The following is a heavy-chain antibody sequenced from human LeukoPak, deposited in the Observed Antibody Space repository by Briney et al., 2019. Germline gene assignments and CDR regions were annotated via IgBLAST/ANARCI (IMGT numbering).Heavy chain of an antibody. CDR2: ISSSGYTI. CDR3: ARDQNGGAFDY. Sequence: PGGSLRLSCVASGFTFSTYEVNWVRQAPGKGLEWVSYISSSGYTISYADSVRGRFTISRDNAKNSLYLQMNSLRAEDTAVYYCARDQNGGAFDYWGQGTLGTVSS. D-gene: IGHD3-10*01. V-gene: IGHV3-48*03. CDR1: GFTFSTYE. J-gene: IGHJ4*02.